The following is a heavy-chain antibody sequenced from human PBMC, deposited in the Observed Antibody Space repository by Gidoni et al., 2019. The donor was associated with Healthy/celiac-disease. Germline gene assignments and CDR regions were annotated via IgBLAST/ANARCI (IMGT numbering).Heavy chain of an antibody. CDR3: AREEGGYSSGPFDY. CDR2: IWYDGSNK. Sequence: QVQLVESGGGVVQPGRSLRLSCAASGFTFSSYGMHWVRQAPGKGLELVAVIWYDGSNKYYADSVKGRFTISRDNSKNTLYLQMNSLRAEDTAVYYCAREEGGYSSGPFDYWGQGTLVTVSS. V-gene: IGHV3-33*01. CDR1: GFTFSSYG. D-gene: IGHD6-19*01. J-gene: IGHJ4*02.